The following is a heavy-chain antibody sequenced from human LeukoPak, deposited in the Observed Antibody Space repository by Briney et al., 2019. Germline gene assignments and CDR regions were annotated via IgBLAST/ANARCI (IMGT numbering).Heavy chain of an antibody. CDR2: IYSGGST. Sequence: GGSLRLSCAASGFTVSSYAMSWVRQAPGKGLEWVSVIYSGGSTYYADSVKGRFTISRDNSKNTLYLQMNSLRAEDTAVYYCARVSYGTIDVWGKGTTVTVSS. V-gene: IGHV3-53*01. CDR3: ARVSYGTIDV. J-gene: IGHJ6*04. CDR1: GFTVSSYA. D-gene: IGHD3-10*01.